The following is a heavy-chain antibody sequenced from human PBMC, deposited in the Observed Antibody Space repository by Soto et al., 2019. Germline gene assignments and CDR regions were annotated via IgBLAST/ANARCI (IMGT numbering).Heavy chain of an antibody. Sequence: PGGSLRLSCSASGFTFSSYTMHWVRQAPGKGLEYVSAISSNGGSIYYADSVKGRFTISRDNSKNTLYLQMNSLRAEDTAVYYCARRYGPGFDYWGQGTLVTVSS. CDR2: ISSNGGSI. J-gene: IGHJ4*02. CDR1: GFTFSSYT. D-gene: IGHD4-17*01. CDR3: ARRYGPGFDY. V-gene: IGHV3-64*04.